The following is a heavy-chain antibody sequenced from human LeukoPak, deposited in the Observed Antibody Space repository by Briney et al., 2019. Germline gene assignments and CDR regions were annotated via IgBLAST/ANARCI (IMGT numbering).Heavy chain of an antibody. CDR2: IGAGGAAT. CDR1: GFTFTTYA. CDR3: GRPTKSWLIQGDGVDV. V-gene: IGHV3-23*01. J-gene: IGHJ6*02. D-gene: IGHD6-19*01. Sequence: PGASLRLSCAASGFTFTTYAMTWVRQAPGKGLEWVSSIGAGGAATFYSDSVKGRFTISRDNSMNTLYLQMNSLRADDTAVYYCGRPTKSWLIQGDGVDVWGQGTTVTVSS.